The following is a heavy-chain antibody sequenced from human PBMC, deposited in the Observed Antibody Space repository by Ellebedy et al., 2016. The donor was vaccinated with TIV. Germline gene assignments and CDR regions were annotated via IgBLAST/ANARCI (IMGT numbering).Heavy chain of an antibody. V-gene: IGHV4-31*03. CDR3: ARSPGEDMADFDY. D-gene: IGHD5-24*01. Sequence: SETLSLTXTVSGGSISSGGYYWSWIRQHPGKGLEWIGYIYHSGSTDYNPSLKSRVTISVDTSKNQFSLKLSSVTAADTAVYYCARSPGEDMADFDYWGQGTLVTVSS. J-gene: IGHJ4*02. CDR1: GGSISSGGYY. CDR2: IYHSGST.